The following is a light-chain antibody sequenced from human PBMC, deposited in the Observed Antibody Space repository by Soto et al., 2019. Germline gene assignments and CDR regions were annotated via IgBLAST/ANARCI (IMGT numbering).Light chain of an antibody. V-gene: IGKV1-9*01. J-gene: IGKJ1*01. CDR3: HQLNSYPRT. CDR1: QGISSY. Sequence: DIQLTQSPSFLSASVGDRITITCRASQGISSYLAWYQQKPGKAPKLLIYAASTLQSGVPSRFSGSGSGTEFTLTNSSLQPEDFATYYCHQLNSYPRTFGQGTKVEIK. CDR2: AAS.